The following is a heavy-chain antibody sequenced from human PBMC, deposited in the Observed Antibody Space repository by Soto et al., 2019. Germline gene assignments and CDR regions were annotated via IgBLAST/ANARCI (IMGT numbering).Heavy chain of an antibody. V-gene: IGHV1-2*04. D-gene: IGHD2-15*01. CDR1: GYSFTGNS. CDR2: IHPSNGGT. Sequence: QVHLVQSGAEVKKPVASVKVSCKASGYSFTGNSIHWVRQAPGQGLAWMGWIHPSNGGTNNAQMFQGWVTLTGDTSTSTAHMDLSRLTSGDTAVDYWAILRSGVAYWGQGTLVTVSS. J-gene: IGHJ4*02. CDR3: AILRSGVAY.